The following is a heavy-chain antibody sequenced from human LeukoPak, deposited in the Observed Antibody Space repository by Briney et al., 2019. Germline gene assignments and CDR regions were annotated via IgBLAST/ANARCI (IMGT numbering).Heavy chain of an antibody. J-gene: IGHJ4*02. CDR2: INHSGST. D-gene: IGHD5-18*01. CDR3: ARGPEAGYSYGEFDY. V-gene: IGHV4-34*01. CDR1: GGSFSGYY. Sequence: SETLSLTCAVYGGSFSGYYWSWIRQPTGKGLEWIGEINHSGSTNYNPSLKSRVTISVDTSKNQFSLKLSSVTAADTAVYYCARGPEAGYSYGEFDYWGQGTLVTVSS.